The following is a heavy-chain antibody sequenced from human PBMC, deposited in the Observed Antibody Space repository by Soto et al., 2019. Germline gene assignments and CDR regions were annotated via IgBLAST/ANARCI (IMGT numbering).Heavy chain of an antibody. J-gene: IGHJ4*02. CDR1: GFTFSNFW. D-gene: IGHD3-3*01. Sequence: GGSLRLSCAASGFTFSNFWMHWVRQAPGKGLMWVSRINGDGSTTRYADSVKGRFAISRDNAKNTLYLQMNSLRAEDTAVYYCARDPQYYDFWSGYLGGGYWGQGTLVTVSS. V-gene: IGHV3-74*01. CDR2: INGDGSTT. CDR3: ARDPQYYDFWSGYLGGGY.